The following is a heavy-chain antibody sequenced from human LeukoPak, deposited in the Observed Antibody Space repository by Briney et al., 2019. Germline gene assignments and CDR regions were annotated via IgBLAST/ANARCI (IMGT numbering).Heavy chain of an antibody. V-gene: IGHV1-46*01. CDR2: INPSGGST. Sequence: ASVKVSCKASGYTFTSYYMHWVRQAPGQGLEWMGIINPSGGSTSYAQKFQGRVTITADKSTSTAYMELSSLRSEDTAVYYCASSAVGYWGQGTLVTVSS. CDR1: GYTFTSYY. CDR3: ASSAVGY. J-gene: IGHJ4*02.